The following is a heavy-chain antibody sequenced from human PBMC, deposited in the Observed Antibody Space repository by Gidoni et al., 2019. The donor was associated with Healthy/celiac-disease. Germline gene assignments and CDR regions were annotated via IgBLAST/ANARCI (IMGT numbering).Heavy chain of an antibody. J-gene: IGHJ4*02. V-gene: IGHV3-33*01. CDR2: IWYDVSNK. CDR3: ARAVAGNEGWFGIDY. D-gene: IGHD6-19*01. Sequence: QVQLVESGGGVVQPGRSLRLSCAASGFPFSSYGMHWVRQAPGKGLEWLAVIWYDVSNKYYADSVKGRFTISRDNSKNTLYLQMNSLRAEDTAVYYCARAVAGNEGWFGIDYWGQGTLVTVSS. CDR1: GFPFSSYG.